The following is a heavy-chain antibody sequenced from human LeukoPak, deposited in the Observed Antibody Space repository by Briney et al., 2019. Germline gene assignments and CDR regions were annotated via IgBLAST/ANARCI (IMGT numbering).Heavy chain of an antibody. V-gene: IGHV1-2*04. CDR3: ARDWGCSSTSCHRGIYYYGMDV. J-gene: IGHJ6*02. Sequence: ASVKVSCKASGYTFTGYYMHWVRQAPGQGLEWMGWINPNSGGTNYAQKFQGWVTMTRDTSISTAYMELSRLRSDDTAVYYCARDWGCSSTSCHRGIYYYGMDVWGQGTTATVSS. CDR2: INPNSGGT. D-gene: IGHD2-2*01. CDR1: GYTFTGYY.